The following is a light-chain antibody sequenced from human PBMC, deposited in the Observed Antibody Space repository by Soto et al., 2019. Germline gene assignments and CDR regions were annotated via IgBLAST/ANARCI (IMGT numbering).Light chain of an antibody. CDR2: GAS. V-gene: IGKV1-33*01. CDR1: QDIRKY. Sequence: DIQMTQSPSSLSASVGDRVTITCQASQDIRKYLSWYQQKPGRAPKLLIYGASNLETGVPSRFSGSGFGSDCTFTISSLQPEDVATYYCSHYDHLPPFTFGPGTKV. J-gene: IGKJ3*01. CDR3: SHYDHLPPFT.